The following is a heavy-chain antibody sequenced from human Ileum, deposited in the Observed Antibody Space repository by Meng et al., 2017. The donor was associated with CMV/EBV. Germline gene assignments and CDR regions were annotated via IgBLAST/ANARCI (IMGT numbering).Heavy chain of an antibody. V-gene: IGHV6-1*01. Sequence: AISGDSVSRNSAAWNCIRQSPSRGLEWLGRTYYRSKWYNDYAVSVKSRITINPDTSKNQFSLQLNSVTPEDTAVYYCASMGGDGSCSWGQGTLVTVSS. D-gene: IGHD2-15*01. CDR3: ASMGGDGSCS. CDR1: GDSVSRNSAA. CDR2: TYYRSKWYN. J-gene: IGHJ5*02.